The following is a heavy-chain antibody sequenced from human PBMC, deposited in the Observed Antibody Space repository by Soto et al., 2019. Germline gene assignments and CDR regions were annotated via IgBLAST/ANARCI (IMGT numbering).Heavy chain of an antibody. CDR3: AKDGSQKDDDGNWLGS. CDR1: GFIFDDYA. Sequence: EVQLVESGGGLAQPGRSMRLSCAASGFIFDDYAMHWVRQAPGKGLEWVSGISWQSGSIRYADSVKGRFTISRDNAKNSLYLQMNSLRVEDTALYYCAKDGSQKDDDGNWLGSWGQGTLVTVSS. D-gene: IGHD3-16*01. V-gene: IGHV3-9*01. CDR2: ISWQSGSI. J-gene: IGHJ5*01.